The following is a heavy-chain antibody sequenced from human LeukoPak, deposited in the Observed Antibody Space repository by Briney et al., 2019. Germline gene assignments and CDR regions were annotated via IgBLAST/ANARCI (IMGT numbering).Heavy chain of an antibody. D-gene: IGHD2-15*01. V-gene: IGHV4-39*07. Sequence: SETLSLTCTVSGVSISSSNSYWGWIRQPPGKGLEWIGSIYYSGNTYYNPSLKSRVTISVDTSKNQFSLKLSSVTAADTAVYYCAREGYCSGGSCYHFDPWGQGTLVTVSS. CDR3: AREGYCSGGSCYHFDP. CDR1: GVSISSSNSY. J-gene: IGHJ5*02. CDR2: IYYSGNT.